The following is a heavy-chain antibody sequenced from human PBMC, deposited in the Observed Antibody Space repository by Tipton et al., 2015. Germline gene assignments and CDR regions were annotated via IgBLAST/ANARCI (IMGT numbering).Heavy chain of an antibody. Sequence: QLVQSGAEVKKAGESLKISCKGSGYRFTDYWIAWVRQMPGKGLEWMGIIYPGDSDTRYSPSFEGQVTISADKAISTAYLQWTSLRASDTAMYYCARQIIAARRSLYYYNGMDVWAQGTTVTVSS. J-gene: IGHJ6*02. CDR2: IYPGDSDT. CDR3: ARQIIAARRSLYYYNGMDV. V-gene: IGHV5-51*01. CDR1: GYRFTDYW. D-gene: IGHD6-6*01.